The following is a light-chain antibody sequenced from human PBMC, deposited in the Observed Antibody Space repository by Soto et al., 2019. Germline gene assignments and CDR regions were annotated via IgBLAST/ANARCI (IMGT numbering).Light chain of an antibody. V-gene: IGLV2-14*01. J-gene: IGLJ1*01. Sequence: QSVLAQPASVSGSLGQSITISCTGTSSDVGAYNYVSWYQQQPGKAPKLMISEVSNRPSGVSNRFSGSKSGNTASLIISGLQAEDEADYYCCSFTSITTCVFGTGTKVTVL. CDR2: EVS. CDR3: CSFTSITTCV. CDR1: SSDVGAYNY.